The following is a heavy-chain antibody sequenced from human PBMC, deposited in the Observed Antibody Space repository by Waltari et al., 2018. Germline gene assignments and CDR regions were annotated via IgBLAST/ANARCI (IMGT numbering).Heavy chain of an antibody. CDR2: FDPEESET. CDR3: ATATGTSYYFDY. D-gene: IGHD1-1*01. CDR1: GYTLTELS. Sequence: QVQLVQSGAEVKKPGASVKVSCKVPGYTLTELSMHWVRQAPGKGLEWMGGFDPEESETIYEQKFQGRVTMTEETSTDTAYMELSSLRSEDTAVYYCATATGTSYYFDYWGQGTLVTVSS. J-gene: IGHJ4*02. V-gene: IGHV1-24*01.